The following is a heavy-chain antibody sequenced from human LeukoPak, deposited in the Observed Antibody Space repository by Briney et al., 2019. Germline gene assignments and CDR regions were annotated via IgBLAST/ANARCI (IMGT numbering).Heavy chain of an antibody. Sequence: PGGSLRLSCAASGFTFSDYNMNWVRQAPGKGLEWVSSITTSSSYMYYADSVKGRFTISRDNAKNSLYLQMNSLRAEDTAVYYCARDRRIAAAGTARYYYYYYMDVWGKGTTVTVSS. D-gene: IGHD6-13*01. CDR3: ARDRRIAAAGTARYYYYYYMDV. CDR2: ITTSSSYM. J-gene: IGHJ6*03. CDR1: GFTFSDYN. V-gene: IGHV3-21*01.